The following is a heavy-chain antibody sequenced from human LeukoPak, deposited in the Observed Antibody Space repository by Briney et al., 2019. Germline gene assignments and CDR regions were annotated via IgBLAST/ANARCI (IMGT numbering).Heavy chain of an antibody. CDR2: ISYGGSNK. Sequence: GGSLRLSCAASGFTFSSYGMHWVRQAPGKGLEWVAVISYGGSNKYYADSVKGRFTISRDNSKNTLYLQMNSLRAEDTAVYYCAKAPSWRPTYYGMDVWGQGTTVTVSS. D-gene: IGHD3-3*01. CDR1: GFTFSSYG. V-gene: IGHV3-30*18. J-gene: IGHJ6*02. CDR3: AKAPSWRPTYYGMDV.